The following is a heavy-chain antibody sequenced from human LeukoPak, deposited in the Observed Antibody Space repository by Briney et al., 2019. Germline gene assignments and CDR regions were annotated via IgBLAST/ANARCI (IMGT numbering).Heavy chain of an antibody. CDR3: ARQFYYDSSGYYYEDY. CDR1: GYSFTSYW. D-gene: IGHD3-22*01. V-gene: IGHV5-51*01. Sequence: ESLKISCKGSGYSFTSYWIGWVRQMPGKGLEWMGIIYPGDSDTRYSPSFQGQVTISADKSISTAYLQWSSLKASDTAMYYCARQFYYDSSGYYYEDYWGQGTLVTVSS. CDR2: IYPGDSDT. J-gene: IGHJ4*02.